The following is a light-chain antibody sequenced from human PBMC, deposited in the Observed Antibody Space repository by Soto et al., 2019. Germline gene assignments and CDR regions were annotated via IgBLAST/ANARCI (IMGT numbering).Light chain of an antibody. CDR1: QSVSSS. Sequence: EIVLTQSPATLSLSPGERATLSCRASQSVSSSLVWYQQKPGQAPRLLIYDTSNRATGIPARFSGSGSGTDFTLIISSLEPEDFAIYYCQQRSNWPSTFGQGTRLQIK. CDR3: QQRSNWPST. V-gene: IGKV3-11*01. CDR2: DTS. J-gene: IGKJ5*01.